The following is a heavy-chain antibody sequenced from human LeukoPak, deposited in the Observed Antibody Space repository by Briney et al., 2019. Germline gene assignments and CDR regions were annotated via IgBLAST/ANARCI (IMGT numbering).Heavy chain of an antibody. V-gene: IGHV1-69*13. J-gene: IGHJ4*02. Sequence: SVKVSCKASGGTFSSYAISWVRQAPGQGLGWVGGIIPIFGTANYAQKFQGRVTITADESTSTAYMELSSLRSEDTAVYYCARAGRDGYNGDYWGQGTLVTVSS. D-gene: IGHD5-24*01. CDR2: IIPIFGTA. CDR3: ARAGRDGYNGDY. CDR1: GGTFSSYA.